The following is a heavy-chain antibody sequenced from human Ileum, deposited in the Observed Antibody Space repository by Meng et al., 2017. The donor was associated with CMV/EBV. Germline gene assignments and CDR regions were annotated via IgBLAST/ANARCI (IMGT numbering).Heavy chain of an antibody. CDR1: GLTFSTFA. Sequence: GGSLRPSCSASGLTFSTFAMHWFRQDPGKGLDWVAVISYDGSNAFYADSVKGRFAISRDNSKNTLYLQMNSLRAEDTAIYYCARDIGYCRGSSCLGYYYYYGMDVWGQGTTVTVSS. J-gene: IGHJ6*02. D-gene: IGHD2-15*01. V-gene: IGHV3-30*09. CDR2: ISYDGSNA. CDR3: ARDIGYCRGSSCLGYYYYYGMDV.